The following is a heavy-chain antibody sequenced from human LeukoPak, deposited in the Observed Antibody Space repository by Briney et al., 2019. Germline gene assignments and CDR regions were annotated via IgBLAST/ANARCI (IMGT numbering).Heavy chain of an antibody. CDR2: ISSSSGYI. Sequence: GGSLRLSCAASGFTFSSYSMNWVRQAPGKGLEWVSSISSSSGYIYYADSVKGRFTISRDNAKNSLYLQMNSLRAEDTAVYYCARDVTGVRGVHYYYYMDVWGKGTTVTISS. D-gene: IGHD3-10*01. J-gene: IGHJ6*03. V-gene: IGHV3-21*01. CDR1: GFTFSSYS. CDR3: ARDVTGVRGVHYYYYMDV.